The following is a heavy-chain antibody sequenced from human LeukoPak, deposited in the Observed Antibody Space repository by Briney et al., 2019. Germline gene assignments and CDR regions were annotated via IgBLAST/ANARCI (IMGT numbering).Heavy chain of an antibody. CDR1: GVSLSSSSYY. Sequence: PSETLSLTCTVSGVSLSSSSYYWGWIRQPPGKGLEWIGYVYYSGRTNYNPSLKSRVTISVDTSKNQFSLKLSSVTAADTAVYYCARTFSESYYYYGMDVWGQGTTVTVSS. CDR3: ARTFSESYYYYGMDV. D-gene: IGHD1-26*01. CDR2: VYYSGRT. V-gene: IGHV4-61*01. J-gene: IGHJ6*02.